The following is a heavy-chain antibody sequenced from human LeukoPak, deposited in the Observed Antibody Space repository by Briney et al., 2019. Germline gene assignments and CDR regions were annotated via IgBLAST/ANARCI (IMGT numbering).Heavy chain of an antibody. V-gene: IGHV4-4*07. CDR3: AGVSRFLEWPDY. Sequence: SETLSLTCTVSGGSIISYYWSWIRQPAGKGLEWIGRIYTSGSTNYNPSLKSRVTMSIDTSKNQFSLKLTSVTAADTAVYYCAGVSRFLEWPDYWGQGTLVTVS. CDR1: GGSIISYY. J-gene: IGHJ4*02. CDR2: IYTSGST. D-gene: IGHD3-3*01.